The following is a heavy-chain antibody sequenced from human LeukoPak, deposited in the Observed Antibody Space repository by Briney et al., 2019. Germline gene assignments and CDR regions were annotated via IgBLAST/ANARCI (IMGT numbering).Heavy chain of an antibody. J-gene: IGHJ4*02. Sequence: PGGSLRLSCAASGLTVSSNYMSWVRQAPGKGLEWVSVIFGGGGTYYADSVKGRFTISRDNAKNSLYLQMNSLRAEDTAVYYCARDQLVGATNFDYWGQGTLVTVSS. CDR2: IFGGGGT. D-gene: IGHD1-26*01. CDR3: ARDQLVGATNFDY. V-gene: IGHV3-53*01. CDR1: GLTVSSNY.